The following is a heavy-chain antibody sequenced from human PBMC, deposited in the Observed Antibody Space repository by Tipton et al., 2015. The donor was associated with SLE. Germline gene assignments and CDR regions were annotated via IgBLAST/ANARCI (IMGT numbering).Heavy chain of an antibody. CDR3: ARASERIGHFDY. Sequence: TLSLTCTVSGVSISSISYYWSWLRQPAGKGLEWIGRIYTSGSANYNSSLKSRVTISLDTSKNQFSLELSSVTAADTAVYYCARASERIGHFDYWGRGTLVTVSS. J-gene: IGHJ4*02. CDR1: GVSISSISYY. D-gene: IGHD1-1*01. V-gene: IGHV4-61*02. CDR2: IYTSGSA.